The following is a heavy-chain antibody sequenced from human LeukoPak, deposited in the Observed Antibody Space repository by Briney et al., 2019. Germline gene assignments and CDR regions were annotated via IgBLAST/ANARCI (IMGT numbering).Heavy chain of an antibody. CDR1: GGSISSYY. CDR2: IYTSGST. CDR3: ASQDPATVTTYYYYMDV. V-gene: IGHV4-4*07. J-gene: IGHJ6*03. D-gene: IGHD4-17*01. Sequence: PSETLSLTCTVSGGSISSYYWSWIRQPAGKGLEWIGRIYTSGSTNYNPSLKSRVTISVDTSKNQFSLKLSSVTAADTAVYYCASQDPATVTTYYYYMDVWGKGTTVTVSS.